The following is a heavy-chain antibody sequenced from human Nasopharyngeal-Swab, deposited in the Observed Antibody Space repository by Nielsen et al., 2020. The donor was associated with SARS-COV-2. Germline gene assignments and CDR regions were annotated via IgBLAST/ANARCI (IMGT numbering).Heavy chain of an antibody. J-gene: IGHJ6*02. V-gene: IGHV3-7*03. CDR2: IKQDGSEK. CDR3: ARGEAVRAYYYGMDV. D-gene: IGHD6-19*01. CDR1: GFTFSSYW. Sequence: GESLKISCAASGFTFSSYWMSWVRQAPGKGLEWVANIKQDGSEKYYVDSVKGRFTISRDNAKNTLYLQMNSLRAEDTAVYYCARGEAVRAYYYGMDVWGQGTTVTVSS.